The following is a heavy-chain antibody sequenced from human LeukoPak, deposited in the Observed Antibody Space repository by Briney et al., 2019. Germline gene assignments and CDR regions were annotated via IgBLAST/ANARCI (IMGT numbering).Heavy chain of an antibody. CDR3: ARVYYDSSAYGPHRSNTDYYYYMDV. CDR2: IIPIFGTA. V-gene: IGHV1-69*05. Sequence: GASVKVTCKASGGTFSSYAISWVRQAPGQGLELMGGIIPIFGTANYAQKFQGRVTITTDESTSTAYMELSSLRSEDTAVYYCARVYYDSSAYGPHRSNTDYYYYMDVWGKGTTVTVSS. D-gene: IGHD3-22*01. J-gene: IGHJ6*03. CDR1: GGTFSSYA.